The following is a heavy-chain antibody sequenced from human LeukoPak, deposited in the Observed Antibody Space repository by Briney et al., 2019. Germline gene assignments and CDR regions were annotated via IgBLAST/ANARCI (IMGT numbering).Heavy chain of an antibody. V-gene: IGHV3-74*01. CDR1: GFIFSSYW. CDR3: ARGFYGDYTFDY. D-gene: IGHD4-17*01. CDR2: INSDGSST. Sequence: GGSLRLSCAASGFIFSSYWMHWVRQAPGKGLVWVSRINSDGSSTSYADSVKGRFTISRDNAKNTLYLQMNSLRAEDTAVYYCARGFYGDYTFDYWGQGTLVTVSS. J-gene: IGHJ4*02.